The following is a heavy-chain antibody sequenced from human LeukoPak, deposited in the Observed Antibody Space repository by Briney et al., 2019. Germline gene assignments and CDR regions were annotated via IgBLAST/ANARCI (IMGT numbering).Heavy chain of an antibody. V-gene: IGHV4-59*06. CDR1: GDSISGYY. D-gene: IGHD4-17*01. CDR3: ARGLSYGDYDY. Sequence: PSETLSLTCTVSGDSISGYYWSWIRQPPGKGLEWIGYIYYSGSTYYNPSLKSRVTISVDTSKNQFSLKLSSVTAADTAVYYCARGLSYGDYDYWGQGTLVTVSS. CDR2: IYYSGST. J-gene: IGHJ4*02.